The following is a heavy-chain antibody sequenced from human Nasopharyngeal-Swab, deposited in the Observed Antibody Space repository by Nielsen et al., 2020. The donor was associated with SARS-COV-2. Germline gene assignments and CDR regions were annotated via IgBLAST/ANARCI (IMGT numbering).Heavy chain of an antibody. D-gene: IGHD1-14*01. CDR3: AKDEPVTDAFDI. J-gene: IGHJ3*02. CDR2: ISWNSGSI. Sequence: SLKISCAASGFTFDDYAMHWVRQAPGKGLEWVSGISWNSGSIGYADSVKGRFTISGDNAKNSLYLQMNSLRAEDTALYYCAKDEPVTDAFDIWGQGTMVTVSS. V-gene: IGHV3-9*01. CDR1: GFTFDDYA.